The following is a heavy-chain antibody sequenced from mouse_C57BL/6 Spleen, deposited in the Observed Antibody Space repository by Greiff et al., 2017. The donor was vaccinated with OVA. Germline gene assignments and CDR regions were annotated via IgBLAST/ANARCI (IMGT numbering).Heavy chain of an antibody. Sequence: EVQLVESGGGLVKPGGSLKLSCAASGFTFSDYGMHWVRQAPEKGLEWVAYISSGSSTIYYAETVKGRFTISRDNAKNTLFLQMTSLRSEDTAMYYCARKRTDYFDYWGQGTTLTVSS. V-gene: IGHV5-17*01. CDR1: GFTFSDYG. J-gene: IGHJ2*01. CDR2: ISSGSSTI. CDR3: ARKRTDYFDY.